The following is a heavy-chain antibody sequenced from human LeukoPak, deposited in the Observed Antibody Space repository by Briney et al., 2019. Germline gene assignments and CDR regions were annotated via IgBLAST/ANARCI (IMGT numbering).Heavy chain of an antibody. Sequence: GGSLRLSCAASGFSFRVYWMTWSRQAPGKRPEWVANINDDGSERYYVDSVRGRFTISRDNDKNSLYLEMNNLRADDTAVYFCVQGGHFDFWGQGVPVTVSS. J-gene: IGHJ4*02. V-gene: IGHV3-7*01. D-gene: IGHD3-16*01. CDR3: VQGGHFDF. CDR1: GFSFRVYW. CDR2: INDDGSER.